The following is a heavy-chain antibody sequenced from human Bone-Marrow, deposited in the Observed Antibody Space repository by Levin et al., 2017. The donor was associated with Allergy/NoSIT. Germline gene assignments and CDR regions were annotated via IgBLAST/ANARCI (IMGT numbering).Heavy chain of an antibody. CDR2: IYHTGTA. Sequence: SQTLSLTCAVSGYSIRSGYNWGWIRQPPGKGLEWIGNIYHTGTAYYNPSLKGRVTLLVDRSTNRFSLKLSSVTAADTAVYYCTGQKAAVGAFDLWGQGSLVTVSS. J-gene: IGHJ4*02. V-gene: IGHV4-38-2*01. CDR1: GYSIRSGYN. CDR3: TGQKAAVGAFDL. D-gene: IGHD6-13*01.